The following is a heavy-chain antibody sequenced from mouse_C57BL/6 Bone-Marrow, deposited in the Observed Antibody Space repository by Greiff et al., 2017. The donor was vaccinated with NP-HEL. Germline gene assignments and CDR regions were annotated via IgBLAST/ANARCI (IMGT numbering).Heavy chain of an antibody. D-gene: IGHD1-1*01. J-gene: IGHJ2*01. Sequence: VKQSCKASGYTFTSYWMHWVKQRPGRGLEWIGRIDPNSGGTKYNEKFKSKATLTVDKPSSTAYMQLSSLTSEDSAVYYCARATTVVATPGFDYWGQGTTLTVSS. CDR1: GYTFTSYW. CDR2: IDPNSGGT. CDR3: ARATTVVATPGFDY. V-gene: IGHV1-72*01.